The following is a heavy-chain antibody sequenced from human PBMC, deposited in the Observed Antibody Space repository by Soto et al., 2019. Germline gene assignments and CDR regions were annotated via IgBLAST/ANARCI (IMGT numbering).Heavy chain of an antibody. V-gene: IGHV4-61*01. J-gene: IGHJ6*02. Sequence: QVQLQESGPGLVKPSETLSLTCTVSGGSGSSGSYYWSWIRQPPGKGLEWIGYIYYSGSTNYNPSLTSRVTVSVDTSKNQFSLKLSSVTAADTAVYYCARVVGVAYYYYGMDVWGQGTTVTVSS. CDR1: GGSGSSGSYY. D-gene: IGHD3-3*01. CDR2: IYYSGST. CDR3: ARVVGVAYYYYGMDV.